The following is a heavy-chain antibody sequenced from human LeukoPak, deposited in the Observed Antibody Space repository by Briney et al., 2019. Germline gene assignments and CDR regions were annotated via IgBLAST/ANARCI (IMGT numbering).Heavy chain of an antibody. CDR1: GGSFRGYY. J-gene: IGHJ6*03. CDR2: INHSGST. V-gene: IGHV4-34*01. Sequence: SETLSLTCAVYGGSFRGYYWTGLRQPPGKGLEWIGEINHSGSTNYNPSLKSPVTISVDTSKNQFSLKLSSVTAADTAVYYCARGSSAFDTYYYYYMDVWGKGTTVTVSS. D-gene: IGHD3-22*01. CDR3: ARGSSAFDTYYYYYMDV.